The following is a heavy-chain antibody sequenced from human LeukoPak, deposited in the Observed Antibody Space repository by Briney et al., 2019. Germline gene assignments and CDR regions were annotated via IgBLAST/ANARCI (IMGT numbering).Heavy chain of an antibody. J-gene: IGHJ4*02. Sequence: GGSLRLSCAASGFTFSSYWMSWVRQAPGTGLEWVANIKQDGSEKYYVDSVKGRFTISRDNAKNSLYLQMNSLRAEDTAVYYCARVTYYYDSSGYYGDYWGQGTLVTVSS. CDR2: IKQDGSEK. CDR3: ARVTYYYDSSGYYGDY. D-gene: IGHD3-22*01. V-gene: IGHV3-7*01. CDR1: GFTFSSYW.